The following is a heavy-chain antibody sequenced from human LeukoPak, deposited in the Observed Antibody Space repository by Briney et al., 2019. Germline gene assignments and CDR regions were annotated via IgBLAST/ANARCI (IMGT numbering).Heavy chain of an antibody. CDR3: AREYYYGSGSYSH. J-gene: IGHJ4*02. Sequence: PGGSLRLSCAASGFTFSSYWMHWVRQAPGKGLVWVSRINSDGSGTSYADSVKGRFTISRDNAKNTLFLQMDSLRVDDTAVYYCAREYYYGSGSYSHWGQGTLVTVSS. V-gene: IGHV3-74*01. CDR2: INSDGSGT. CDR1: GFTFSSYW. D-gene: IGHD3-10*01.